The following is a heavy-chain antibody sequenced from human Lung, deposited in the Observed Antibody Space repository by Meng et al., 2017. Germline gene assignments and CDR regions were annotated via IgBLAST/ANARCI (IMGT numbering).Heavy chain of an antibody. J-gene: IGHJ4*02. CDR1: GGSFSGYY. V-gene: IGHV4-34*02. D-gene: IGHD6-19*01. Sequence: QVQLQQWGAGLLKPSETLSLPCAVDGGSFSGYYWSWIRQPPGKGLEWIGEIIDSGSTNYDPSLKSRVTISVDTSKNQFSLRVTSVTAADRAVYYCVRRTYSSGWYFDYWGQGTLVTVSS. CDR3: VRRTYSSGWYFDY. CDR2: IIDSGST.